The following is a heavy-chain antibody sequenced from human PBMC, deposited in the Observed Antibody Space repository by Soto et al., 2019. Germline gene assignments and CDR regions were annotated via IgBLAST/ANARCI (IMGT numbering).Heavy chain of an antibody. CDR3: AREGSGYNF. Sequence: SVKVSCKASGVSFSNFGISWVRQAPGQGLERMGGIVPVFGRPNYAQRFRGRLTITADESTSTGYMELISLRSDVTAVYYCAREGSGYNFWGQGTQVTVSS. V-gene: IGHV1-69*13. J-gene: IGHJ4*02. CDR1: GVSFSNFG. D-gene: IGHD5-12*01. CDR2: IVPVFGRP.